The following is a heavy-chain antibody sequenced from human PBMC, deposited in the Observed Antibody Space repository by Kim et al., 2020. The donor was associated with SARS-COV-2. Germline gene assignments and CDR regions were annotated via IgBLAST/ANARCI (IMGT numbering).Heavy chain of an antibody. V-gene: IGHV3-53*01. Sequence: YAADSVKGRFTISRDNSKITLYLQMNSLRAEDTAVYYCARGPSSGWPLDYWGQGTLVTVSS. D-gene: IGHD6-19*01. J-gene: IGHJ4*02. CDR3: ARGPSSGWPLDY.